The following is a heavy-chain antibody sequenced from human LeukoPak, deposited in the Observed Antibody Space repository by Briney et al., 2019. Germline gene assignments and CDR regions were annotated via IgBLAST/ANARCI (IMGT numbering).Heavy chain of an antibody. D-gene: IGHD4-23*01. CDR3: ARGRPHGNDY. CDR1: GFTFSSYW. Sequence: TGGSLRLPCAASGFTFSSYWMNWVCQAPGKGLVWVSRIASDGSSTTYADSVKGRFSISRDNAKNTLYLQMNSLRVEDTAVYYCARGRPHGNDYWGQGTLVTVSS. CDR2: IASDGSST. V-gene: IGHV3-74*01. J-gene: IGHJ4*02.